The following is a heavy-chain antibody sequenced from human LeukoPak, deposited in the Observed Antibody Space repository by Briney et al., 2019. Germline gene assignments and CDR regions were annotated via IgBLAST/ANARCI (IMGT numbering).Heavy chain of an antibody. J-gene: IGHJ4*02. CDR3: AREPVPLTAGYPYDQ. D-gene: IGHD1-20*01. Sequence: PGGSLRLSCAASGFTFSSYWMTWVRQAPGKGLECVANIKQDGSEKYYVDSVKDRFTVSRDNAKNSLYLQMNNLRAEDTAVYYRAREPVPLTAGYPYDQWGQGTLVTVSS. CDR1: GFTFSSYW. V-gene: IGHV3-7*01. CDR2: IKQDGSEK.